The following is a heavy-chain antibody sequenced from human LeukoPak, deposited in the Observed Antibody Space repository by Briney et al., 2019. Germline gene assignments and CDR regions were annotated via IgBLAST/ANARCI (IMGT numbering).Heavy chain of an antibody. D-gene: IGHD2-15*01. CDR3: AKERVVVAASASGWFDP. CDR2: ISGSGGST. J-gene: IGHJ5*02. CDR1: GFTFSSYG. V-gene: IGHV3-23*01. Sequence: SGGSLRLSCAASGFTFSSYGMSWVRQAPGKGLEWVSAISGSGGSTYYADSVKGRFTISRDNSKNTLYLQMNSLRAEDTAVYYCAKERVVVAASASGWFDPWGQGTLVTVSS.